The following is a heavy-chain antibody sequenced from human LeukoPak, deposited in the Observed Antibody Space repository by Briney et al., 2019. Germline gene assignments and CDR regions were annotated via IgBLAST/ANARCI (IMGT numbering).Heavy chain of an antibody. J-gene: IGHJ4*02. CDR3: ATDCSGGSCYPIFDY. CDR1: GFTFSSYS. V-gene: IGHV3-48*01. CDR2: ISSSSSTI. D-gene: IGHD2-15*01. Sequence: GGSLRLSCAASGFTFSSYSMNWVRQVPGKGLEWVSYISSSSSTIYYADSVKGRFTISRDNAKNSLYLQMNSLRAEDTAVYYCATDCSGGSCYPIFDYWGQGTLVTVSS.